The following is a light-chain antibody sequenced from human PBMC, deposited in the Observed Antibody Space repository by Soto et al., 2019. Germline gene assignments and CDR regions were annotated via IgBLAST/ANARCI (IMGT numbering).Light chain of an antibody. CDR3: QQYVDSPET. V-gene: IGKV3-20*01. CDR2: DSS. J-gene: IGKJ4*01. Sequence: EIVLTQSPGTLSLSPGERATLSCRASQSISSYVAWYQQKPGQPPRVLIYDSSSRATGVPDRFSGSGSGTDFTLTISRLEPEDFAVYYCQQYVDSPETFGGGTKVEIK. CDR1: QSISSY.